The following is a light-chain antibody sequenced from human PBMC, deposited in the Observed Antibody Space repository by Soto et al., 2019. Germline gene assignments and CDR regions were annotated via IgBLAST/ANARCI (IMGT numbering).Light chain of an antibody. J-gene: IGKJ5*01. V-gene: IGKV3-15*01. Sequence: DIVMTQSPATLSVSPGERATLSCRASQSVSSKLAWYQQKPGQAPRLIIYGASTRATGIPARFSGIGSGTEFTLPISSLQSEDFVVYYCQQYNNWPTITFGQGTRLEIK. CDR1: QSVSSK. CDR3: QQYNNWPTIT. CDR2: GAS.